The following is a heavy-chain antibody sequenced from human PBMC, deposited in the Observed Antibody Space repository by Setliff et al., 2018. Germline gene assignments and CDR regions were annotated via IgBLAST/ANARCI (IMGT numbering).Heavy chain of an antibody. Sequence: GGSLRLSCAASGFPFGEYYMSWIRQAPGKGLEWVAYIDTSGFTKYYEDSVKGRFTVSRDNDKNLLYLQMTSLRAEDTAVYYCARATPPNYYDSSGYYDRDAFDIWGQGTMVTVSS. D-gene: IGHD3-22*01. CDR1: GFPFGEYY. V-gene: IGHV3-11*01. CDR2: IDTSGFTK. J-gene: IGHJ3*02. CDR3: ARATPPNYYDSSGYYDRDAFDI.